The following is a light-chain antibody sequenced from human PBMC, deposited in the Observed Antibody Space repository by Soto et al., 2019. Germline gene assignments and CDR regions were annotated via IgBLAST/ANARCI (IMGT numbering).Light chain of an antibody. CDR2: EAS. Sequence: DIQMTQSPSTLSASVGDRATITCRASQSISNSLAWYQQKPGKAPKLLMYEASSLKSGVPARFSGSRSGTDYTLTSSSLQPDDFATYYCQQYNGYWTFGQGTKVEIK. V-gene: IGKV1-5*03. J-gene: IGKJ1*01. CDR3: QQYNGYWT. CDR1: QSISNS.